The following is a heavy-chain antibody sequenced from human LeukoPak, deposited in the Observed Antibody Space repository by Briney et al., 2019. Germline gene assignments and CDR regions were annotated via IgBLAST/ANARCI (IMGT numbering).Heavy chain of an antibody. CDR2: IYTSGST. J-gene: IGHJ3*02. CDR1: GGSISSYY. Sequence: SETLSLTCTVSGGSISSYYWSWVRQPAGKGLEWIGRIYTSGSTNYNPSLKSRVTMSVDTSKNQFSLKLSSVTAADTAVYYCARPTMIVVADSLDDAFDIWGQGTMVTVSS. CDR3: ARPTMIVVADSLDDAFDI. V-gene: IGHV4-4*07. D-gene: IGHD3-22*01.